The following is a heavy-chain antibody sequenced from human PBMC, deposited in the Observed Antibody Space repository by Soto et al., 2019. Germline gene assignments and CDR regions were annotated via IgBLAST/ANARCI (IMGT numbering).Heavy chain of an antibody. CDR2: TYYRSKWYN. J-gene: IGHJ4*02. V-gene: IGHV6-1*01. D-gene: IGHD2-21*02. CDR1: GDSVSSNSVA. Sequence: SQTLSLTCAISGDSVSSNSVAWNWIRQSPARGLEWLGRTYYRSKWYNDYAASMKSRISINPDTSKNQFSLQLNSVTPEDTAVYYCARGSDSSFDYWGQGSQVTVS. CDR3: ARGSDSSFDY.